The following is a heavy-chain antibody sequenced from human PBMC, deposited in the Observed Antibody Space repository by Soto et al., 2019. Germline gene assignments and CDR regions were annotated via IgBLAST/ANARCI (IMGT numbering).Heavy chain of an antibody. J-gene: IGHJ3*02. D-gene: IGHD3-10*01. CDR2: ISGYNGNT. CDR1: GYTFTNYG. V-gene: IGHV1-18*04. Sequence: ASVKVSCKASGYTFTNYGISWVRQAPGQGLEWMGWISGYNGNTNYAQKFQVRVTMTTDTSTSTAYMEVRSLRSDDTAVYYCARKGFYLSPRPDDAFDIWGQGTMVTVSS. CDR3: ARKGFYLSPRPDDAFDI.